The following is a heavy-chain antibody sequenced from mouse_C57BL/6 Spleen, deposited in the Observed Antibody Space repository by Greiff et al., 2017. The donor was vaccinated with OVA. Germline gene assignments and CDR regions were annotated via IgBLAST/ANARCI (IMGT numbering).Heavy chain of an antibody. Sequence: EVQGVESGGGLVQPGGSLKLSCAASGFTFSDSDMAWVRQAPRKGLEWVAFISNLAYSINDAAAVAVRFPITRGNDKDTLYLEMSILRSEDTAMYYCVRPYFGSSGPGYFDVWGTGTTVTVSS. D-gene: IGHD1-1*01. CDR2: ISNLAYSI. CDR3: VRPYFGSSGPGYFDV. CDR1: GFTFSDSD. J-gene: IGHJ1*03. V-gene: IGHV5-15*01.